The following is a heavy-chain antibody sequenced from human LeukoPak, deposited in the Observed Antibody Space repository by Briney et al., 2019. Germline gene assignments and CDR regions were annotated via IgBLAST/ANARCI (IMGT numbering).Heavy chain of an antibody. D-gene: IGHD1-26*01. V-gene: IGHV1-18*01. J-gene: IGHJ4*02. CDR1: GYRLSDYS. Sequence: ASVKVPCKPSGYRLSDYSISRVGQAPGQGLQWMGWINTYNGNTEYAQSLQGRATMTIDTATATAYLEVRSLISDDTAVYYCARDLGQRAKRDLDYWGQGTLVTVSS. CDR2: INTYNGNT. CDR3: ARDLGQRAKRDLDY.